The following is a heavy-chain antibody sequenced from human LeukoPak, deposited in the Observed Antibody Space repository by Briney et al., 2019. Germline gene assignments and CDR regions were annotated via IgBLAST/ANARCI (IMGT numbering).Heavy chain of an antibody. D-gene: IGHD6-13*01. CDR3: ARRIATGGTTIGY. Sequence: ASVXXXCKASXXXXXXXDINWVRQATGQGLEWMGWMNPNSGNAGYAQKFQGRVTMTRNSSISTAYMELSSLRSEDTAVYYCARRIATGGTTIGYWGQGTLVTVSS. CDR1: XXXXXXXD. CDR2: MNPNSGNA. J-gene: IGHJ4*02. V-gene: IGHV1-8*01.